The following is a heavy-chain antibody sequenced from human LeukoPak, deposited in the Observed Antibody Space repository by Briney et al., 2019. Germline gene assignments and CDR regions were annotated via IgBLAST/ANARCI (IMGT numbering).Heavy chain of an antibody. CDR1: GFTLRTYG. CDR3: AKVIGGSSARYARGFDY. Sequence: PGGSLRLSCAASGFTLRTYGMHWVRQAPGKGLEWVAFIRNDESNKYYADSVKGRFTISRDNSKNTLYLQMNSLRAEDTAVYFCAKVIGGSSARYARGFDYWGQGTLVTVSS. V-gene: IGHV3-30*02. J-gene: IGHJ4*02. CDR2: IRNDESNK. D-gene: IGHD2-15*01.